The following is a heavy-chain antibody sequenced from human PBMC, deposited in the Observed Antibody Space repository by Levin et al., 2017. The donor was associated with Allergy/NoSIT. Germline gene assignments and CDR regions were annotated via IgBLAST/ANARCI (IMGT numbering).Heavy chain of an antibody. V-gene: IGHV3-30*18. J-gene: IGHJ4*02. D-gene: IGHD3-22*01. Sequence: PGGSLRLSCAASGFTFSSYGMHWVRQAPGKGLEWVAVISYDGSNKYHADSVKGRFTISRDNSKNTLYLQMNSLRAEDTAVYYCAKDRAGDYYDSSGAIDYWGQGTLVTVSS. CDR1: GFTFSSYG. CDR2: ISYDGSNK. CDR3: AKDRAGDYYDSSGAIDY.